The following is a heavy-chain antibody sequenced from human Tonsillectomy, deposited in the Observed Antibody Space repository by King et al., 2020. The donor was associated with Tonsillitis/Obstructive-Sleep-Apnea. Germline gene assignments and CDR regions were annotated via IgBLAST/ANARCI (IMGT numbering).Heavy chain of an antibody. CDR3: ARDHIVVVTDYRRAAGY. J-gene: IGHJ4*02. CDR2: ISGSGGTT. V-gene: IGHV3-23*04. Sequence: VQLVESGGGLIQPGGSLRLSCAASGFTFSIYAMTWVRQAPGKGLEWVSAISGSGGTTFYADSVKGRFTISRDNSKNTLYLQMNSLRAEDTAVYYCARDHIVVVTDYRRAAGYWGQGTLVTVSS. D-gene: IGHD2-21*02. CDR1: GFTFSIYA.